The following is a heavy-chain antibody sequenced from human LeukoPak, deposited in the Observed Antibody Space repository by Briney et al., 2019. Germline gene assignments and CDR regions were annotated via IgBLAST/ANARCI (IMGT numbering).Heavy chain of an antibody. D-gene: IGHD2-21*02. CDR3: AGAYCGGDCYSGRAFDI. CDR2: VYYSGST. Sequence: SETLSLTCTVSGGSINNYYWSWIRQPPGKGLEWIGYVYYSGSTNYNPSLKSRVTISIEKSKNQFSLKLSSVIAADTAVYYCAGAYCGGDCYSGRAFDIWGQGTMVTVSS. J-gene: IGHJ3*02. V-gene: IGHV4-59*12. CDR1: GGSINNYY.